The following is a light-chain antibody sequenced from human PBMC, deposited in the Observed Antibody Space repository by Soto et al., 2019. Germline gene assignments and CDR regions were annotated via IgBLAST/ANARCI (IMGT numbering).Light chain of an antibody. J-gene: IGKJ1*01. V-gene: IGKV3-15*01. Sequence: EIVMTQSPATLSVSTGERATLSCRASQSVSSKLAWYQQKPGQAPRLLIYRASTRATDIPARFSGSGSGTEFTLTISSLQSEDFAVYYCQQYNNWPLATFGQGSKVDVK. CDR3: QQYNNWPLAT. CDR1: QSVSSK. CDR2: RAS.